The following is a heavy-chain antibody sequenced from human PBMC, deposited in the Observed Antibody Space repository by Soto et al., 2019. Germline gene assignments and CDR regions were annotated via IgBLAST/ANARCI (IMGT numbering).Heavy chain of an antibody. Sequence: QVQLQQWGAGLLKPSETLSLTCAVYGGSVSSSSNYYWSWIRQPPGKGLEWIGEMSHSGGTHFNPSLKSRGTISVDTSKNQFSLKMSSVTAADTALYYCARVERGTATTVVDAFDIWGPGTMVTVSS. D-gene: IGHD1-1*01. CDR3: ARVERGTATTVVDAFDI. CDR1: GGSVSSSSNYY. J-gene: IGHJ3*02. V-gene: IGHV4-34*01. CDR2: MSHSGGT.